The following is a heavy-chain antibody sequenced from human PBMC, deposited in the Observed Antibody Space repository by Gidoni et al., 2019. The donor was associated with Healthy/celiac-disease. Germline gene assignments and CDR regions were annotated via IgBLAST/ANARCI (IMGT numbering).Heavy chain of an antibody. Sequence: QVQLVEAGGGVVKPGGARRLSCAASGCTFSDYYMIWIRQAPGKGLEWVSYISSSGIPISYAVSVKGRFTISRDTAKNSLYLQMNSLRAEDTAVYYCARAPRSSEGYFDYWGQGTLVTVSS. V-gene: IGHV3-11*01. CDR2: ISSSGIPI. CDR3: ARAPRSSEGYFDY. CDR1: GCTFSDYY. D-gene: IGHD6-25*01. J-gene: IGHJ4*02.